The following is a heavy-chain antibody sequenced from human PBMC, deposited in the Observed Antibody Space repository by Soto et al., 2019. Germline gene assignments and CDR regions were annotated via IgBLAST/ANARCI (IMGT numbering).Heavy chain of an antibody. V-gene: IGHV5-51*01. J-gene: IGHJ3*02. D-gene: IGHD4-17*01. CDR3: ARLRTSVTTEYAFDI. CDR2: IYPDDSTT. Sequence: EVQLVQSGAEVKTPGESLKISCKGSGYTFTNYYIGWVRQLPGKGLERMGIIYPDDSTTRYGPSFQGQVTISVDKAIDTAFLQRGSLRASDTAMYYCARLRTSVTTEYAFDIWGPGTKVTVSS. CDR1: GYTFTNYY.